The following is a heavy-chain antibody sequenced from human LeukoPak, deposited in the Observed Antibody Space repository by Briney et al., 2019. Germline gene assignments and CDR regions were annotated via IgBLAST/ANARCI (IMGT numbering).Heavy chain of an antibody. J-gene: IGHJ4*02. D-gene: IGHD3/OR15-3a*01. CDR3: ARARRMDNFDY. CDR2: IYTSGST. V-gene: IGHV4-61*02. CDR1: GGSISSNSYY. Sequence: SETLSLTCTVSGGSISSNSYYWSWIRQPAGKGLEWIGRIYTSGSTNYNPSLKSRVTISVDTSKNQFSLKLTSVTAADTAVYYCARARRMDNFDYWGQGTLVTVSS.